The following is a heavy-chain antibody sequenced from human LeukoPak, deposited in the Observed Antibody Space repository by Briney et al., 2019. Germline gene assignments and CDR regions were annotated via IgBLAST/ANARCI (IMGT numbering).Heavy chain of an antibody. CDR1: GYTFTGYY. CDR2: ISAYNGNT. D-gene: IGHD6-13*01. J-gene: IGHJ4*02. CDR3: ARDSIAAAGLDY. Sequence: ASVKVSCKASGYTFTGYYMHWVRQAPGQGLEWMGWISAYNGNTNYAQKLQGRVTMTTDTSTSTAYMELRSLRSDDTAVYYCARDSIAAAGLDYWGQGTLVTVSS. V-gene: IGHV1-18*04.